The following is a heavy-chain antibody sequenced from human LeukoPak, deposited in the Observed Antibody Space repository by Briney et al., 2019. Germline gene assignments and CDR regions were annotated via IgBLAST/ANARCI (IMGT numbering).Heavy chain of an antibody. CDR3: AYGGNQPYYFDY. Sequence: PGGSLRLSCAASGFTFSSYWMHWVRQAPGKGLVWVSRINSDGSSTSYADSVKGRFTISRHNSKNTLYLQMNSLRAEDTAVYYCAYGGNQPYYFDYWGQGTLVTVSS. CDR1: GFTFSSYW. J-gene: IGHJ4*02. D-gene: IGHD4-23*01. V-gene: IGHV3-74*01. CDR2: INSDGSST.